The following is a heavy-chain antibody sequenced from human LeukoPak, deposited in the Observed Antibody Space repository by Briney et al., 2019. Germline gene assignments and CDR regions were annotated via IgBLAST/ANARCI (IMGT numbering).Heavy chain of an antibody. D-gene: IGHD1-26*01. Sequence: ASETVSLTSSASTFTDNGITWVRHTPPQGLRRMGGISVYNGNTNNSQDIQGSATTTTDTTTTTAYMEMWNLRSDDTAVYYCARGGRWESHTAYWGQGTLVTASS. CDR1: ASTFTDNG. V-gene: IGHV1-18*01. J-gene: IGHJ4*02. CDR2: ISVYNGNT. CDR3: ARGGRWESHTAY.